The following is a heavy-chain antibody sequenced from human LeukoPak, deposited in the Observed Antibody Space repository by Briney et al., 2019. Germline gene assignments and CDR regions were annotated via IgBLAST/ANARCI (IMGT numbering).Heavy chain of an antibody. V-gene: IGHV4-4*07. J-gene: IGHJ4*02. CDR1: GGSISSYY. CDR3: ARDQLYCSGGSCYSGHFDY. Sequence: PETLSLTCTVSGGSISSYYWSWIRQPAGKGLEWIGRIYTSGSTNYNPSLKSRVTMSVDTSKNQFSLKLSSVTAADTAVYYCARDQLYCSGGSCYSGHFDYWGQGTLVTVSS. CDR2: IYTSGST. D-gene: IGHD2-15*01.